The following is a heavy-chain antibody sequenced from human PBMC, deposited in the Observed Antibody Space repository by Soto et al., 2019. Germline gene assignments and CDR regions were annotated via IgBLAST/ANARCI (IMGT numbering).Heavy chain of an antibody. CDR1: GYTFTSYY. CDR3: EREGYGGNAYVYSWFDP. J-gene: IGHJ5*02. Sequence: ASVKVSCKASGYTFTSYYMHWVRQAPGQGLEWMGIINPSGGSTSYAQKFQGRVTMTRDTSTSTVYMELSSLRSEDTAVYYCEREGYGGNAYVYSWFDPWGQGTLVTVSS. D-gene: IGHD4-17*01. CDR2: INPSGGST. V-gene: IGHV1-46*01.